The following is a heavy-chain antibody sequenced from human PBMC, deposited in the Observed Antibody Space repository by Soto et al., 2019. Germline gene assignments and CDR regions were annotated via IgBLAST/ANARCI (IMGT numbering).Heavy chain of an antibody. J-gene: IGHJ6*02. Sequence: QVQLQQWGAGLLKPSETLSLTCGVYGGSFSAFYWTWIRQPPGKGLEWIGEINHSGGTNYNPSLKSRVTISIDTSKNQFSLKLTSVTAADTAVYYCATHKPNYYYYGLDVWGQGTTVTVSS. CDR2: INHSGGT. V-gene: IGHV4-34*01. CDR1: GGSFSAFY. CDR3: ATHKPNYYYYGLDV.